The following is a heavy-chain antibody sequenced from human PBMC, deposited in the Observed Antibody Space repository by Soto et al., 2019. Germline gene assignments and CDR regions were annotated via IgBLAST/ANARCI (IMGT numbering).Heavy chain of an antibody. Sequence: SETLSLTCSVSGGSISSGYYYWSWIRQPPGKGLEWIGNIYYSGNTYYNPSLRTAYLQWTSLKASETALYYCAGPRSFTLGFYYDGMDVWGQGTTVTVSS. D-gene: IGHD3-10*01. CDR3: DGMDV. V-gene: IGHV4-30-4*02. J-gene: IGHJ6*02. CDR1: GGSISSGYYY. CDR2: IYYSGNT.